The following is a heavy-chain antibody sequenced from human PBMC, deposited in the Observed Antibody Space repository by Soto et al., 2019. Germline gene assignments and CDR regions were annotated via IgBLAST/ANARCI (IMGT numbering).Heavy chain of an antibody. J-gene: IGHJ6*02. CDR3: ARDLLGGTFGMDV. CDR2: IYYSGST. Sequence: TSETLSLTCTVSGGSISSGGYYWSWIRQHPGTGLEWIGYIYYSGSTYYNPSLKSRVTISVDTSKNQFSLKLSSVTAADTAVYYCARDLLGGTFGMDVWGQGTTVTVSS. V-gene: IGHV4-31*03. D-gene: IGHD3-16*01. CDR1: GGSISSGGYY.